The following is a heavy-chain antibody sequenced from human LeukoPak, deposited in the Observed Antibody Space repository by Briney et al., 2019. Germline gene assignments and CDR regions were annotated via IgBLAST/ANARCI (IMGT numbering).Heavy chain of an antibody. CDR3: ARLDIVVVPAAMYYFDY. Sequence: PSETLSLTCTVSGGSISSYYWSWIRQPPGKGLGWIGYIYYSGSTNYNPSLKSRVTISVDTSKNQFSLKLSSVTAADTAVYYCARLDIVVVPAAMYYFDYWGQGTLVTVSS. D-gene: IGHD2-2*01. J-gene: IGHJ4*02. CDR2: IYYSGST. CDR1: GGSISSYY. V-gene: IGHV4-59*08.